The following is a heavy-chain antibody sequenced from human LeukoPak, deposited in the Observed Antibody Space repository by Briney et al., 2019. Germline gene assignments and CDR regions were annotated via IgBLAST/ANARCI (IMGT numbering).Heavy chain of an antibody. CDR3: ARMSSTWGTGAFDI. V-gene: IGHV1-3*01. CDR2: INAGNGNT. Sequence: GASVKVSCKASGYTFTSYAMHWVRQAPGQRLEWMGWINAGNGNTKYSQKFQGRVTITRDTSASTAYMELSSLRSEDTAVYYCARMSSTWGTGAFDIWAKGQWSPSLQ. D-gene: IGHD6-13*01. CDR1: GYTFTSYA. J-gene: IGHJ3*02.